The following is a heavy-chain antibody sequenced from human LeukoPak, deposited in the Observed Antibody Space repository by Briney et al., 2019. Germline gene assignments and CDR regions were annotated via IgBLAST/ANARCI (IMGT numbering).Heavy chain of an antibody. Sequence: KPSETLSLTCTVSGGSISSSSYYWGWIRQSPGKGLEWIGSIYYSGSTYYNPSLKSRVTISVDTSKNQFSLKLSSVTAADTAVYYCARTWATAGMVRGVIGNGEFDYWGQGTLVTVSS. V-gene: IGHV4-39*01. J-gene: IGHJ4*02. D-gene: IGHD3-10*01. CDR1: GGSISSSSYY. CDR2: IYYSGST. CDR3: ARTWATAGMVRGVIGNGEFDY.